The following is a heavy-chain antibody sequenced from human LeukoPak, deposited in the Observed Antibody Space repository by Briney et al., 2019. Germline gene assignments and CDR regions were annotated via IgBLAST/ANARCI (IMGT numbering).Heavy chain of an antibody. CDR1: GFACDDFA. CDR3: SRNGLVDFDY. V-gene: IGHV3-49*04. CDR2: IRRRAYGGAA. Sequence: PGGSLRLSCTTSGFACDDFAMRWVRQPAGKGVEGVGFIRRRAYGGAAEYAASVKGRFIISRNDSKGIAYLQMNSLKTEDTAVYYCSRNGLVDFDYWGQGSRVIVSP. J-gene: IGHJ4*02.